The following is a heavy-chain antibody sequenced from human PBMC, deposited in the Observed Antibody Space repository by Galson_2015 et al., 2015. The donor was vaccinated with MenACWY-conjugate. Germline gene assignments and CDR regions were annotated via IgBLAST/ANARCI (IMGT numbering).Heavy chain of an antibody. D-gene: IGHD3-22*01. CDR2: ISGSGGST. CDR1: GFTFSSYA. V-gene: IGHV3-23*01. Sequence: SPRLSCAASGFTFSSYAMSWVRQAPGKGLEWVSAISGSGGSTYYADSVKGRFTISRDNSKNTLYLQMNSLRAEDTAVYYCAKPITMIVVVTAFDYWGQGTLVTVSS. J-gene: IGHJ4*02. CDR3: AKPITMIVVVTAFDY.